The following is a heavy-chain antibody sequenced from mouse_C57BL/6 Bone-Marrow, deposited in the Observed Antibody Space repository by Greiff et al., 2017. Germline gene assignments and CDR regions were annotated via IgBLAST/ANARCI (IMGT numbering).Heavy chain of an antibody. CDR3: AKTYGSTIYY. J-gene: IGHJ2*01. CDR2: IWGDGST. V-gene: IGHV2-3*01. D-gene: IGHD1-1*01. Sequence: VKLQESGPGLVAPSQSLSITCTVSGFSLTSYGVSWVRQPPGTGLAWLGVIWGDGSTHYHSALISSLSISTANSKSQVFLKLKSLQTDYTATYFCAKTYGSTIYYWGQSATLTVSS. CDR1: GFSLTSYG.